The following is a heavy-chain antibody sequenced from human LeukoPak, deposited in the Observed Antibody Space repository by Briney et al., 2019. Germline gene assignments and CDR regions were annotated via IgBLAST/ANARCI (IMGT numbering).Heavy chain of an antibody. CDR3: ASSPGGFWSGYYSY. CDR1: GFTFSSYG. CDR2: ISGSGGST. J-gene: IGHJ4*02. D-gene: IGHD3-3*01. Sequence: PGGSLRLSCAASGFTFSSYGMSWVRQAPGKGLEWVSAISGSGGSTNYADSVKGRFTISRDNSKNTLYLQMNSLRAEDTAVYYCASSPGGFWSGYYSYWGQGTLVTVSS. V-gene: IGHV3-23*01.